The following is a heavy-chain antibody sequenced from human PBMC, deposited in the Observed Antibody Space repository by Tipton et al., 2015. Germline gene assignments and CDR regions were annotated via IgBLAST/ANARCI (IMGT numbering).Heavy chain of an antibody. CDR1: GGSLSGYY. D-gene: IGHD5-24*01. CDR3: ARDGYNSNYFDY. Sequence: TLSLTCAVYGGSLSGYYWSWIRQPPGKGLEWIGEINHSGDSNYNPSLKSRVTISVDTSKNQFSLKLTSVTAADTAVYYCARDGYNSNYFDYWGQGTLVTVSS. J-gene: IGHJ4*02. V-gene: IGHV4-34*01. CDR2: INHSGDS.